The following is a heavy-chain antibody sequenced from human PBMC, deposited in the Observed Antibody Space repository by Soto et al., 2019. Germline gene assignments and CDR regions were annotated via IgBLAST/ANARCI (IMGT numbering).Heavy chain of an antibody. CDR3: ARGVRAVPGPFLNWFDP. D-gene: IGHD6-19*01. CDR1: GFTFSSYA. Sequence: GGSLRLSCAAAGFTFSSYAMSWARQAPGKGLEWVSAISGSGGSTYYADSVKGRFTISRDNSKNTLYLQMNSVTPADAALYYCARGVRAVPGPFLNWFDPWGQGTLVTVSS. V-gene: IGHV3-23*01. J-gene: IGHJ5*02. CDR2: ISGSGGST.